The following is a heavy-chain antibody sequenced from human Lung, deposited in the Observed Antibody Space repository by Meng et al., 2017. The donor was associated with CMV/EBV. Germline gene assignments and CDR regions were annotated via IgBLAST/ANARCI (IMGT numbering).Heavy chain of an antibody. D-gene: IGHD6-19*01. CDR1: GGSISSYY. CDR3: ARAEADTGNFDY. V-gene: IGHV4-4*07. Sequence: QVQLKESGPGLVKPSETLSPTCTVPGGSISSYYWSWIRQSAGKGLEWIGRIYTSGTTIYNPSLKSRLTLSLDTSKNQFSLKLNSVTAADTAVYYCARAEADTGNFDYWGQGTLVTVSS. J-gene: IGHJ4*02. CDR2: IYTSGTT.